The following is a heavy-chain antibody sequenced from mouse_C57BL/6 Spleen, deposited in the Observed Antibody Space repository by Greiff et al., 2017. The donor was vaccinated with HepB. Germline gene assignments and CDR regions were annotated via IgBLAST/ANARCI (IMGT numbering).Heavy chain of an antibody. D-gene: IGHD1-1*01. J-gene: IGHJ1*03. Sequence: QVQLQQPGAELVRPGSSVKLSCKASGYTFTSYWMDWVKQRPGQGLEWIGNIYPSDSETHYNQKFKDKATLTVDKSSSTAYMQLSSLTSEDYAVYYCARTGGTTVVASFDVWGTGTTVTVSS. CDR3: ARTGGTTVVASFDV. CDR2: IYPSDSET. V-gene: IGHV1-61*01. CDR1: GYTFTSYW.